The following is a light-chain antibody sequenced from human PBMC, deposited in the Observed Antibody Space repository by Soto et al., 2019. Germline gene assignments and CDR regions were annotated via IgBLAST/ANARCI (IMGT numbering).Light chain of an antibody. Sequence: EIVLTQSPATLSLSPGERATLSCGASQSVVGRYIAWYQQKPGLAPRLLIYDASSRATGIPDRFSGSESGTDFSLTITRLEPEDFAVYYCQQYGTSPYTFGQGTKLEIK. CDR3: QQYGTSPYT. V-gene: IGKV3D-20*01. CDR2: DAS. J-gene: IGKJ2*01. CDR1: QSVVGRY.